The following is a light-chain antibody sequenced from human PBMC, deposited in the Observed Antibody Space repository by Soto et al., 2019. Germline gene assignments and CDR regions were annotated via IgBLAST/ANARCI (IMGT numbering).Light chain of an antibody. CDR3: QQYGSSPMYT. V-gene: IGKV3-20*01. J-gene: IGKJ2*01. CDR2: GAS. Sequence: EIVLTQSPGTLSLSPGERATPSCRASQSVSSSYLAWYQQKPGQAPRLLIYGASIRATGIPDRFSGSGSGTDFTLTISRLEPEDFAVYYCQQYGSSPMYTFGQGTKLEIK. CDR1: QSVSSSY.